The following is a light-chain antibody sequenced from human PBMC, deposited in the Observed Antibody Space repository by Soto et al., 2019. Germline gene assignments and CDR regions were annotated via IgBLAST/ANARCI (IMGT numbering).Light chain of an antibody. Sequence: EIVLTQSPATLSVSPGERATLSCWASQSVGSNLAWYQQKPGQAPSLLIYGASTRATGFPARFSGSGSGTEFTLTISSLLNEDFAVYYCQQYNNWPWTFGQGTKVDIK. CDR2: GAS. J-gene: IGKJ1*01. CDR3: QQYNNWPWT. CDR1: QSVGSN. V-gene: IGKV3-15*01.